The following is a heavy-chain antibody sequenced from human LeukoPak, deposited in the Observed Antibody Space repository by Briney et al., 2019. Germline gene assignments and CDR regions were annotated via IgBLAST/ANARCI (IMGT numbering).Heavy chain of an antibody. CDR2: INPNSGGT. D-gene: IGHD1-26*01. CDR3: ARDFLVRATTFYFDY. V-gene: IGHV1-2*02. CDR1: GYTFTGYY. J-gene: IGHJ4*02. Sequence: GASVKVSCKASGYTFTGYYMHWVRQAPGQGHEWMGWINPNSGGTNYAQKFQGRVTMTRDTSISTAYMELSRLRSDDTAVYYCARDFLVRATTFYFDYWGQGTLVTVSS.